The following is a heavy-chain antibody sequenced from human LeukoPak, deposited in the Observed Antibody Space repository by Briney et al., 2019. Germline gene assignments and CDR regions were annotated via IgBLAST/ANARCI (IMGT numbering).Heavy chain of an antibody. CDR3: ARDGYRVEGAFDI. CDR2: ITSSGSSV. Sequence: GGSLGLSCAASGFSFSDYYMIWIRQAPGKGLGWVSYITSSGSSVYYAESVKGRFTISRDNDENSLYLQMNSLRVEDSAVYYCARDGYRVEGAFDIWGQGTMVTVSS. D-gene: IGHD6-13*01. V-gene: IGHV3-11*04. CDR1: GFSFSDYY. J-gene: IGHJ3*02.